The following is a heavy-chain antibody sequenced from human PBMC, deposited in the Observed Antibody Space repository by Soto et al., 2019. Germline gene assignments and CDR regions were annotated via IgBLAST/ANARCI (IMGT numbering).Heavy chain of an antibody. CDR3: ARGYSGYGGIDY. Sequence: QVQLVQSGAEVKKPGSSVKVSCKASGGTFSSYTISWVRQAPGQGLEWMGRIIPILGIANYARKFQGRVTITANKSTSTADMELSSLRSEDTAVYYCARGYSGYGGIDYWGQGTLVTVSS. CDR1: GGTFSSYT. D-gene: IGHD5-12*01. V-gene: IGHV1-69*02. CDR2: IIPILGIA. J-gene: IGHJ4*02.